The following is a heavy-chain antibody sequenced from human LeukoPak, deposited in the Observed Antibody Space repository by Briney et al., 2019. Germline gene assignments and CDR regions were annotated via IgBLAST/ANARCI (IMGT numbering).Heavy chain of an antibody. CDR2: MNPNSGNT. V-gene: IGHV1-8*01. J-gene: IGHJ6*02. CDR1: GYTFTSYD. CDR3: ARGPYYDFWSGYSPFYYYYYGMDV. D-gene: IGHD3-3*01. Sequence: AASVKVSCKASGYTFTSYDINWVRQATGQGLEWMGWMNPNSGNTGYAQKFQGRVTMTRNTSISTAYMELSSLRSEDTAVYYCARGPYYDFWSGYSPFYYYYYGMDVWGQGTTVTVSS.